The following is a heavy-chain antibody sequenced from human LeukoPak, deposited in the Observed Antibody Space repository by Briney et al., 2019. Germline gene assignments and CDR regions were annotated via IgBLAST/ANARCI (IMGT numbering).Heavy chain of an antibody. J-gene: IGHJ4*02. CDR1: GYTFTSYY. CDR2: INPSGGST. CDR3: ARAAYYDSSGYYYGALYLDY. D-gene: IGHD3-22*01. V-gene: IGHV1-46*01. Sequence: ASVKVSCKASGYTFTSYYMHWVRQAPGQGLEWMGIINPSGGSTSYAQKFQGRVTMTRDTSTSTVYMELSSLRSEDTAVYYCARAAYYDSSGYYYGALYLDYWGQGTLVTVSS.